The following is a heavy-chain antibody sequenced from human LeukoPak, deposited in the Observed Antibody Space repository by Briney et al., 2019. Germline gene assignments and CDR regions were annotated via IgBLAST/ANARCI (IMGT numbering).Heavy chain of an antibody. CDR1: GSTVSSNY. J-gene: IGHJ4*02. V-gene: IGHV3-53*01. CDR3: ARTSSWYFLDY. Sequence: GGSLRLSCAASGSTVSSNYMSWVRQAPGKGLEWVSVIYSGGSTYYADSVKGRFTISRDNAKNSLYLQMNSLRAEDTAVYYCARTSSWYFLDYWGQGTLVTVSS. CDR2: IYSGGST. D-gene: IGHD6-13*01.